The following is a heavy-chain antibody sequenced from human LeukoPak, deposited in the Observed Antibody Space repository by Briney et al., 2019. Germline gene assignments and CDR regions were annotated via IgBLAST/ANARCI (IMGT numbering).Heavy chain of an antibody. CDR2: ISGSGGST. CDR1: GFTFSSYA. D-gene: IGHD3-3*01. Sequence: PGGSLRLSCAASGFTFSSYAMGWVRQAPGKGLEWVSAISGSGGSTYYADSVKGRFTISRDNSKNTLYLQMNSLRAEDTAVYYCAKDRRDVLRFLEWLLPFDYWGQGTLVTVSS. V-gene: IGHV3-23*01. CDR3: AKDRRDVLRFLEWLLPFDY. J-gene: IGHJ4*02.